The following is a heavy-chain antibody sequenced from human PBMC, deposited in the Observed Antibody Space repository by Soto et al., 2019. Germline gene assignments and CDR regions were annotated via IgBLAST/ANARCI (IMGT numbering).Heavy chain of an antibody. D-gene: IGHD3-10*01. V-gene: IGHV1-69*13. CDR1: GGTFSSYA. CDR3: ARDHAVDRGVINYYYYGMDV. J-gene: IGHJ6*02. Sequence: ASVKVSCKASGGTFSSYAISWVRQAPGQGLEWMGGIIPIFGTANYAQKFQGRVTITADESTSTAYMELSSLRSEDTAVYYCARDHAVDRGVINYYYYGMDVWGQGTTVTVSS. CDR2: IIPIFGTA.